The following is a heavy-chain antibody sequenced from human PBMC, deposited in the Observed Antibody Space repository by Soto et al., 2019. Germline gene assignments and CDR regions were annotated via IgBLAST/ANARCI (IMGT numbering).Heavy chain of an antibody. CDR3: ARRRDSSSLFYYGMDV. V-gene: IGHV3-7*03. CDR2: IKQGGRER. D-gene: IGHD6-6*01. Sequence: GGSLRLSCVGSGFSFSDYWMTWVRQVPGKGLQWVANIKQGGRERNFVGSVRGRFTISRSDAENSVFLQMDNLSPEDTAVYYCARRRDSSSLFYYGMDVWGQGTTVTVSS. CDR1: GFSFSDYW. J-gene: IGHJ6*02.